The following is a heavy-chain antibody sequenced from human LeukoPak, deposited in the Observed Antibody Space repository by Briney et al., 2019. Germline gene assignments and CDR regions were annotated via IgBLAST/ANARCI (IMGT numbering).Heavy chain of an antibody. Sequence: SETLSLTCAVSGGSTSSGAYSWSWIRQPPGKGLEWIGYIYHSGSAYYNPSLRSRVTISVDTSKNQFSLKLNSVTAANTAVYYCAGGAYGNQVDYWGQGTLVTVSS. V-gene: IGHV4-30-2*01. CDR1: GGSTSSGAYS. D-gene: IGHD4-11*01. CDR3: AGGAYGNQVDY. CDR2: IYHSGSA. J-gene: IGHJ4*02.